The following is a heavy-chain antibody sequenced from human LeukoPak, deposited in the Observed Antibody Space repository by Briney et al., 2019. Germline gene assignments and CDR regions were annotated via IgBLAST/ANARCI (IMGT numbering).Heavy chain of an antibody. D-gene: IGHD5-18*01. CDR1: GFTVSSNY. Sequence: GGSLRLSCAASGFTVSSNYMSWVRQAPGKGLEWVSVIYSGGSTYYADSVKGRFTISRDNSKNTLYLQMNSLRAEDTAVYYCARAAKRGYSYGYWGQGTLVTVSS. CDR3: ARAAKRGYSYGY. J-gene: IGHJ4*02. V-gene: IGHV3-66*02. CDR2: IYSGGST.